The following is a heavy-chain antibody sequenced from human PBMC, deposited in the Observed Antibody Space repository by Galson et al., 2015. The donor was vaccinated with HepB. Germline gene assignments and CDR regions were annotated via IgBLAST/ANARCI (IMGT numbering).Heavy chain of an antibody. CDR3: AKDPSMVRGPYYYYGMDV. CDR1: GFTFSSYA. CDR2: ISGSGGST. V-gene: IGHV3-23*01. Sequence: SLRLSCAASGFTFSSYAMSWVRQAPGKGLEWVSAISGSGGSTYYADSVKGRFTISRDNSKNTQYLQMNSLRAEDTAVYYCAKDPSMVRGPYYYYGMDVWGQGTTVTVSS. D-gene: IGHD3-10*01. J-gene: IGHJ6*02.